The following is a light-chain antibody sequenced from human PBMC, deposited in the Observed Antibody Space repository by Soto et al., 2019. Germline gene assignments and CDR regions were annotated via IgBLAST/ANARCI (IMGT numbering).Light chain of an antibody. CDR1: QSVSRSY. J-gene: IGKJ2*01. CDR2: ATS. CDR3: QQYGSSPYI. V-gene: IGKV3-20*01. Sequence: EIVLTQSPGTLSLSPGERATLSCRASQSVSRSYLAWYQQNPGQPPSLLIYATSSRATGIPDRFSGSGSGTDFTLTISRVEPEDFAVYFCQQYGSSPYIFGQGTKLEIK.